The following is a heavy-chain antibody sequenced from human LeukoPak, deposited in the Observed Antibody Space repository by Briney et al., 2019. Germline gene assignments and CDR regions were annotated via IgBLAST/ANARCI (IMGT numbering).Heavy chain of an antibody. V-gene: IGHV3-23*01. Sequence: GGSLRLSCAASGFIFSNYAMNWVRQAPGKGLEWVSAISGSGNYTYYADSVKGRFTISRDNSKNTLYLQMNSLRAEDTAVYYCAKDLGRFGDFYYMDVWGKGTTVTISS. J-gene: IGHJ6*03. CDR2: ISGSGNYT. CDR1: GFIFSNYA. CDR3: AKDLGRFGDFYYMDV. D-gene: IGHD3-10*01.